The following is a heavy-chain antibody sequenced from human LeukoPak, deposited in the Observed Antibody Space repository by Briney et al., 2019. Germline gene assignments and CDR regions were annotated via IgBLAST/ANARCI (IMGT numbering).Heavy chain of an antibody. V-gene: IGHV3-21*01. CDR2: ISSSSSYI. Sequence: GSLRLSCAASGFTFSSYSMNWVRQAPGKGLEWVSSISSSSSYIYYADSVKGRFTISRDNAKNSLYLQMNSLRAEDTAVYYCAREADETLGLDYGGNPIRGSAFDIWGQGTMVTVSS. CDR3: AREADETLGLDYGGNPIRGSAFDI. J-gene: IGHJ3*02. D-gene: IGHD4-23*01. CDR1: GFTFSSYS.